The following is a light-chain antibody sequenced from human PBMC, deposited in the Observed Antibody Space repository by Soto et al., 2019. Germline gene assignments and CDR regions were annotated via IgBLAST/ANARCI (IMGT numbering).Light chain of an antibody. Sequence: QSVLTQPPSASGTPGPRVSISCSGSISNIGSNTVSWYQQLPGTAPKLLIYNNNQRPPGVPDRFSGSKSGNSASLAISGLQSEDEADYYCAAWDDSLNGPVFGGGTKLTVL. CDR3: AAWDDSLNGPV. CDR1: ISNIGSNT. V-gene: IGLV1-44*01. CDR2: NNN. J-gene: IGLJ2*01.